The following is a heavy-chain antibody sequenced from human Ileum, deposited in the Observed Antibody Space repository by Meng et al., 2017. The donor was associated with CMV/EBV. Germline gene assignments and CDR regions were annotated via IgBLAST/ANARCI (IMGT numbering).Heavy chain of an antibody. CDR2: ISSSGRYI. D-gene: IGHD7-27*01. V-gene: IGHV3-21*01. CDR3: ARAPTLTGGIDY. J-gene: IGHJ4*02. Sequence: CAASGFTFSNFSMIGVRQAPGKGLEWVSSISSSGRYIYDADSVKGRFTISRDNAKNSLSLQMNSLRAEDTAVYYCARAPTLTGGIDYWGQGTLVTVSS. CDR1: GFTFSNFS.